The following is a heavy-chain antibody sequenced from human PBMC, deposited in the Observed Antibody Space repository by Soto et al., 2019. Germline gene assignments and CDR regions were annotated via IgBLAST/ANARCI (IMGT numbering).Heavy chain of an antibody. Sequence: ASVKVSCKASGYTFTSYYMHWVRQAPGQGLEWMGIINPSGGSTSYAQKFQGRVTMTRDTSTSTVYMELSSLRSEDTAVYYCARDGSHYDFWSGYFGYWGQGTLVTVSS. CDR2: INPSGGST. CDR3: ARDGSHYDFWSGYFGY. D-gene: IGHD3-3*01. J-gene: IGHJ4*02. CDR1: GYTFTSYY. V-gene: IGHV1-46*01.